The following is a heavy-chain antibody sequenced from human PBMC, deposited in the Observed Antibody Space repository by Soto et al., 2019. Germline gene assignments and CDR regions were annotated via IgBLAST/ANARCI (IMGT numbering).Heavy chain of an antibody. D-gene: IGHD3-10*01. J-gene: IGHJ5*02. Sequence: SETLSLTCTVSGGSISSSSYYWGWIRQPPGKGLEWIGSIYYSGSTYYNPSLKSRVTISVDTSKNQFSLKLSSVTAADTAVYYCARRLLWFGELSSWFDHWGQGTLVTVSS. V-gene: IGHV4-39*01. CDR3: ARRLLWFGELSSWFDH. CDR1: GGSISSSSYY. CDR2: IYYSGST.